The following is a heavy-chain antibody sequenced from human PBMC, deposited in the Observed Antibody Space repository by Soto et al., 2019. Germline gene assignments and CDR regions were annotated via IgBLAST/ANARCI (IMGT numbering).Heavy chain of an antibody. Sequence: SETLSLTCAVYGGSFSGYYWSWIRQPPGKGLEWIGYIYYSGSTNYNPSLKSRVTISVDTSKNQFSLKLSSVTAADTAVYYCARDRAGFGDHHYYYGMDVWGQGTTVTVS. J-gene: IGHJ6*02. CDR2: IYYSGST. V-gene: IGHV4-59*01. D-gene: IGHD3-10*01. CDR1: GGSFSGYY. CDR3: ARDRAGFGDHHYYYGMDV.